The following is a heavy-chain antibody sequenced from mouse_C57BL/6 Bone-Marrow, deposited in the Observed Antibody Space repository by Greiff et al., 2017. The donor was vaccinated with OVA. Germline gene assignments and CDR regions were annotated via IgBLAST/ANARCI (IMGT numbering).Heavy chain of an antibody. V-gene: IGHV1-55*01. D-gene: IGHD2-1*01. CDR2: IYPGSGST. CDR1: GYTFTSYW. CDR3: AREGIYGNYEAWFAY. J-gene: IGHJ3*01. Sequence: QVQLQQPGAELVKPGASVKMSCKASGYTFTSYWITWVKQRPGQGLEWIGDIYPGSGSTNYNEKFKSKATLTVDTSSSTAYMQLSSLTSEDSAVYYCAREGIYGNYEAWFAYWGQGTLVTVSA.